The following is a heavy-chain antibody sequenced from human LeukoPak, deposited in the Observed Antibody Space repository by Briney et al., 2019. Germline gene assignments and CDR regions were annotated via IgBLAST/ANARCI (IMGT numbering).Heavy chain of an antibody. D-gene: IGHD3-3*01. Sequence: GGSLRLSCAASGFTFSSYAMSWVRQAPGKGLEWVSAISGSGDSTYYADSVKGRFTISRDNSKNTLYLQMNSLRAEDTAVYYCAKDLLSLEDYSRWGQGTLVTVSS. V-gene: IGHV3-23*01. J-gene: IGHJ4*02. CDR2: ISGSGDST. CDR3: AKDLLSLEDYSR. CDR1: GFTFSSYA.